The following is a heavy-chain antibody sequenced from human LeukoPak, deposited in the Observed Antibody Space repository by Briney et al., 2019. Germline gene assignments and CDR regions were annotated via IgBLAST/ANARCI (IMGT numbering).Heavy chain of an antibody. D-gene: IGHD6-13*01. J-gene: IGHJ3*02. CDR2: IYSGGNT. CDR3: ARDEPVAAAGWFAFAI. Sequence: GGSLRLSCAASGFTVSSNYMSWVRQSPGKGLEWVSVIYSGGNTYYADSVKGRFTISRDNSKNTVYLQMNSPRAEDTAVYYCARDEPVAAAGWFAFAIWGQGTMVTVSS. V-gene: IGHV3-53*01. CDR1: GFTVSSNY.